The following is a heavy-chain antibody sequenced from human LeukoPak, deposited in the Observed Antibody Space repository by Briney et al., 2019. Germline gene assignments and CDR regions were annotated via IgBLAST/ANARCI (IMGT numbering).Heavy chain of an antibody. V-gene: IGHV3-7*03. Sequence: PGGSLRLSCAASGFTFSNSWMSWVRQAPGKGLEWVANMKHDGSAKYYVDSVKGRFTISRDNAKNSLCLQMSSLRAEDTAVYYCAGGGVAVAGTYYYYYYGMDVWGQGTTVTVSS. CDR1: GFTFSNSW. CDR2: MKHDGSAK. D-gene: IGHD6-19*01. CDR3: AGGGVAVAGTYYYYYYGMDV. J-gene: IGHJ6*02.